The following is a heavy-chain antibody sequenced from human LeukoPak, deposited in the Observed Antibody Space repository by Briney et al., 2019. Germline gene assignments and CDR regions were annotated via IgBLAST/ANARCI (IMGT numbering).Heavy chain of an antibody. Sequence: GGSLRLSCAASGFTFSDYYMSWVRQAPGKGLEWVSYISSSSSTLYYTDSVKGRFTISRDNAKNSLYLQVNSLRAEDTAVYYCARNREYSSSSYFDYWGQGTLVTVSS. V-gene: IGHV3-11*04. J-gene: IGHJ4*02. CDR1: GFTFSDYY. CDR2: ISSSSSTL. D-gene: IGHD6-6*01. CDR3: ARNREYSSSSYFDY.